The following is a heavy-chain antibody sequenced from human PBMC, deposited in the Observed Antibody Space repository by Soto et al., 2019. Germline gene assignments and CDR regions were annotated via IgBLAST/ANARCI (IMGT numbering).Heavy chain of an antibody. CDR3: ARGYSGYGTCDS. J-gene: IGHJ4*02. CDR1: VLTFSSHW. CDR2: INGDGRSV. V-gene: IGHV3-74*01. Sequence: EAQLVESGGGSVQPGGSLRLSCAASVLTFSSHWMHWVRQAPGKALVWVSRINGDGRSVYYADSVKGRFTISRDNGKNTLYLQMNSLGADDMAVYYCARGYSGYGTCDSWGQGTLVTVSS. D-gene: IGHD5-12*01.